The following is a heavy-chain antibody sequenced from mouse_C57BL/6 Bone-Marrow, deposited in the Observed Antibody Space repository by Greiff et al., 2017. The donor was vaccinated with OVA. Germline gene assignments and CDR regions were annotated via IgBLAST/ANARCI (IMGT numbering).Heavy chain of an antibody. CDR1: GYTFTGYW. CDR2: ILPGRGST. CDR3: ARDDSLYAMDY. Sequence: QVQLQQSGAELMKPGASVKLSCKATGYTFTGYWIEWVKQRPGHGLEWIGEILPGRGSTNYNEKFKGKATFTADTSSNTAYMQLSSLTTEDSAIYYCARDDSLYAMDYWGQGTSVTVSS. J-gene: IGHJ4*01. D-gene: IGHD6-2*01. V-gene: IGHV1-9*01.